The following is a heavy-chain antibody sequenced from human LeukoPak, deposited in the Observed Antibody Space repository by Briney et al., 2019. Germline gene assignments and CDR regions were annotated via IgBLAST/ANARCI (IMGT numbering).Heavy chain of an antibody. D-gene: IGHD6-19*01. Sequence: GESLKISCKGSGYSFTTYSIGWVRKMPGKGLEWMGLIYPGDSDTRYNPSFQGQVTISADKSITTAYLQWSSLKASDTAMYYCARHFSSSGWYWGQGTLVTVSS. J-gene: IGHJ4*02. CDR1: GYSFTTYS. CDR2: IYPGDSDT. V-gene: IGHV5-51*01. CDR3: ARHFSSSGWY.